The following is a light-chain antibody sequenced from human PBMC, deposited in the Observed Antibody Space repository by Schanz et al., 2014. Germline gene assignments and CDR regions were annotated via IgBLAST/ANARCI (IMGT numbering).Light chain of an antibody. CDR2: AAS. CDR3: QHYNTYVFT. V-gene: IGKV1-39*01. J-gene: IGKJ3*01. CDR1: QSISKY. Sequence: DIQMTQSPSSLSASVGDRVTITCRASQSISKYLNWYQQKPGKAPNLLIYAASSLQSGVPSRFSGSGSGTDFTLTISSLQPDDFATYYCQHYNTYVFTFGPGTKVDIK.